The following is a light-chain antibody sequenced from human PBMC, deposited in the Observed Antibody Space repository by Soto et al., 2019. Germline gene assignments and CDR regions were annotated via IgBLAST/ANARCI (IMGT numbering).Light chain of an antibody. Sequence: EIVLTQSPGTLSLSPGERATLSCRASQSVNNNYLAWYQQKPGQAPRLYIYGASTRATGIPDRFSGSGSGTDFTLTISRLEPEVFAVYYCQQYGSSPLTFGGGTKVEIK. CDR3: QQYGSSPLT. CDR1: QSVNNNY. CDR2: GAS. J-gene: IGKJ4*01. V-gene: IGKV3-20*01.